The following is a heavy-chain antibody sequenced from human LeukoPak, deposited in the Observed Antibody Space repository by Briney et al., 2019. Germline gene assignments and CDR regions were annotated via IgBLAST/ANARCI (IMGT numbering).Heavy chain of an antibody. V-gene: IGHV5-51*01. CDR1: GYSFTSYW. Sequence: GESLKISCKGSGYSFTSYWIGWARQMPGKGLEWMGIIYPGDSDTRYSPSFQGQVTISADKSISTAYLQWSSLKASDTAMYYCARQYDSSGYYADYWGQGTLVTVSS. D-gene: IGHD3-22*01. J-gene: IGHJ4*02. CDR2: IYPGDSDT. CDR3: ARQYDSSGYYADY.